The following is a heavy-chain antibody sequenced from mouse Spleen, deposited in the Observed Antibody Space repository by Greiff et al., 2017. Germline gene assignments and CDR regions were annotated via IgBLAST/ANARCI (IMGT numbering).Heavy chain of an antibody. CDR3: ARDRGYYYAPFDY. Sequence: EVQLQESGGGLVKPGGSLKLSCAASGFTFSSYAMSWVRQTPEKRLEWVATISDGGSYTYYPDNVKGRFTISRDNAKNNLYLQMSHLKSEDTAMYYCARDRGYYYAPFDYWGQGTTLTVSS. V-gene: IGHV5-4*01. D-gene: IGHD1-1*01. CDR1: GFTFSSYA. J-gene: IGHJ2*01. CDR2: ISDGGSYT.